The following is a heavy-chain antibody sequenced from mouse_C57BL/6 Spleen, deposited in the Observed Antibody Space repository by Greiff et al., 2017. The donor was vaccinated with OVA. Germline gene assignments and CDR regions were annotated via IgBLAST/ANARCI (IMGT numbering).Heavy chain of an antibody. CDR1: GYTFTSSW. D-gene: IGHD1-1*01. V-gene: IGHV1-50*01. J-gene: IGHJ2*01. Sequence: QVQLQQPGAELVKPGASVKLSCKASGYTFTSSWMQWVKQRPGQGLEWIGEIDPSDSYTNYNQKFTGKATLNVDTSSSTAYMQLSILTSEDSAVYYCARRIRVITTVVEGDYWGQGTTLTVSS. CDR2: IDPSDSYT. CDR3: ARRIRVITTVVEGDY.